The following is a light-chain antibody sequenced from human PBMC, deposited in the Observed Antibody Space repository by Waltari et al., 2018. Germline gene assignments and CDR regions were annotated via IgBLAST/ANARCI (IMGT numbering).Light chain of an antibody. CDR2: DNF. V-gene: IGLV1-51*01. CDR1: DSNIGANY. Sequence: QSVLTQPPSVSAAAGQRVTISCSGSDSNIGANYVSWYQQLPGKAPHLLIYDNFKRLPGIPDRFAGSKSGTSGTLAITGLHTGDEAIYFCGTWDNALNFARVFGGGTKLTVL. J-gene: IGLJ2*01. CDR3: GTWDNALNFARV.